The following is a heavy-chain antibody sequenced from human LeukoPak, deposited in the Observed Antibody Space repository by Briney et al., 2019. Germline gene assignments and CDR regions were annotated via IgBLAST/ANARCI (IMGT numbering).Heavy chain of an antibody. V-gene: IGHV1-18*01. CDR1: GYTFTSYD. CDR3: ARDSSSWGLAAVPLQH. J-gene: IGHJ1*01. D-gene: IGHD6-13*01. Sequence: ASVKVSCKASGYTFTSYDINWVRQATGQGLEWMGWISAYNGNTNYAQKLQGRVTMTTDTSTSTAYMELRSLRSDDTAVYYCARDSSSWGLAAVPLQHWGQGTLVTVSS. CDR2: ISAYNGNT.